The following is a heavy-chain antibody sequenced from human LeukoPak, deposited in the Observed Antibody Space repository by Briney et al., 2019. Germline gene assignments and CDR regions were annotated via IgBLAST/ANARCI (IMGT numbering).Heavy chain of an antibody. CDR2: INPNSGGT. V-gene: IGHV1-2*02. J-gene: IGHJ4*02. CDR1: GYTFTGYY. Sequence: GASVKVSCKASGYTFTGYYMHWVRQAPGQGLEWMGWINPNSGGTNYAQKFQGRVTMTRDTSISTAYMELSRLRSDDTAVYYCARVNSGYENYFDYWGQGTLVTVSS. D-gene: IGHD5-12*01. CDR3: ARVNSGYENYFDY.